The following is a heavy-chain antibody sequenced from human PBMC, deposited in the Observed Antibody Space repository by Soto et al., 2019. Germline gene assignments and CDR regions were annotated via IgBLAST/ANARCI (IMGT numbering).Heavy chain of an antibody. CDR1: GFTFSSYG. CDR2: ISYDGSNK. J-gene: IGHJ4*02. V-gene: IGHV3-30*18. D-gene: IGHD3-9*01. Sequence: GWSLRLSCAASGFTFSSYGMHWVRQAPGKGLEWVAVISYDGSNKYYADSVKGRFTISRDNSKNTLYLQMNSLRAEDTAVYYCAKEGAKGYYFLTGYYNWGQGTLVTVSS. CDR3: AKEGAKGYYFLTGYYN.